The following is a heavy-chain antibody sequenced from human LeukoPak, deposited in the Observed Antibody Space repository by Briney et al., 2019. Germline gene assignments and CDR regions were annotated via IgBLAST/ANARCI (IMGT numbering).Heavy chain of an antibody. J-gene: IGHJ2*01. CDR1: GFTFSSYT. V-gene: IGHV3-23*01. CDR2: LRGSGGST. D-gene: IGHD6-13*01. CDR3: AKDSEIAAAGSYWYFDL. Sequence: GGSLRLSCAASGFTFSSYTMTWVRQAPGKGLEWVSTLRGSGGSTYYADSVKGRFTISRDNSKNTLYLQMNSLRAEDSALYYCAKDSEIAAAGSYWYFDLWGRGTLVTVSS.